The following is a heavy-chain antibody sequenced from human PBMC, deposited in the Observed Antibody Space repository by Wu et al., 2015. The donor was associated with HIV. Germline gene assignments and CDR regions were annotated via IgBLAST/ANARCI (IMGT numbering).Heavy chain of an antibody. CDR3: ARGLGLSKPLDS. J-gene: IGHJ4*02. Sequence: QVQLVQSGAEVKKPGASVKVSCKASGYSFSGYYMNWVRQAPGQGLEWLGRINPNSRGTDYAQGFQGKVILTSDTSISTAYMELSRLTFADTAVYFCARGLGLSKPLDSWGQGTLVTVSX. V-gene: IGHV1-2*06. CDR2: INPNSRGT. D-gene: IGHD3/OR15-3a*01. CDR1: GYSFSGYY.